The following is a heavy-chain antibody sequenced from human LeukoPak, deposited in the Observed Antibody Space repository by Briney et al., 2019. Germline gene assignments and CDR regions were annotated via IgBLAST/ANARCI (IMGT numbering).Heavy chain of an antibody. CDR3: ARGGYHAYYLDY. D-gene: IGHD5-18*01. CDR2: ISSDSNYI. V-gene: IGHV3-21*01. CDR1: GFFFSTYT. Sequence: GGSLRLSCTASGFFFSTYTMNWVRQAPGKGLEWVSSISSDSNYIYYADSVKGRITISRDNAKNTLYLQMNSLRAEDTAVYYCARGGYHAYYLDYWGQGSLVTVSS. J-gene: IGHJ4*02.